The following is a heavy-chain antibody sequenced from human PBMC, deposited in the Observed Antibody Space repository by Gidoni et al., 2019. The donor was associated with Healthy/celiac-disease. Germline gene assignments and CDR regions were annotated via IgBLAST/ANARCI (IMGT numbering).Heavy chain of an antibody. CDR1: GGSISRYS. V-gene: IGHV4-59*01. CDR3: ARAPTDEMAPLYYFGY. Sequence: QVQLQESGPGLVQPSETLSLTFTVSGGSISRYSWSWIRQPPGKGLEWIGYIYYSGSTNYNPSLKSRVTISVDTSKNQFSLKLSSVTAADTAVYYCARAPTDEMAPLYYFGYWGQGTLVTVSS. CDR2: IYYSGST. J-gene: IGHJ4*02.